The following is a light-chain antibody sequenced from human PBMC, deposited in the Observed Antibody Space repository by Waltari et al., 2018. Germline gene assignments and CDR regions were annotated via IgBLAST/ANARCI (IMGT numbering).Light chain of an antibody. J-gene: IGKJ1*01. Sequence: DIVLTQSPDSLAVSLGERATLNCKSRQSILYSSNTKNYLAWYQQKSGQPPRLLISWASTRESGVPVRFSGRGSGTDFTLTISSLQAEDVAVYYCQQYYSVPRTFGQGTKVEIK. CDR3: QQYYSVPRT. CDR1: QSILYSSNTKNY. CDR2: WAS. V-gene: IGKV4-1*01.